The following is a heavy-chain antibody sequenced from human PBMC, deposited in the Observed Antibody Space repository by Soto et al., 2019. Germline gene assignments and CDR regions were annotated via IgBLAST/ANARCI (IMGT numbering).Heavy chain of an antibody. V-gene: IGHV4-31*03. CDR3: ARDRGYYDSSGYYSIDY. CDR1: GGSISSGGYY. CDR2: IYYSGST. D-gene: IGHD3-22*01. Sequence: SETLSLTCTVSGGSISSGGYYWSWIRQHPGKGLEWIGYIYYSGSTYYNPSLKSRVTISVDTSKNQFSLKLSSVTAADTAVYYCARDRGYYDSSGYYSIDYWGQGTLVTVSS. J-gene: IGHJ4*02.